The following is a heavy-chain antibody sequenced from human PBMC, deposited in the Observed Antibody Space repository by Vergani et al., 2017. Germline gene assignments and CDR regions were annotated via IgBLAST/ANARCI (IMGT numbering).Heavy chain of an antibody. CDR3: ARRRHSGSYFWAPNWSDP. J-gene: IGHJ5*02. CDR2: IYPLNSET. CDR1: GDNFNNYW. Sequence: EVQLIQSGTEARKPGESLKISCKDSGDNFNNYWIGWVRQMPGKGLEWWAVIYPLNSETVYSPSFQGQVTISADKSINTAYLQWSSLKATDTAMYYCARRRHSGSYFWAPNWSDPWGQGTLVTVSS. D-gene: IGHD3-10*01. V-gene: IGHV5-51*03.